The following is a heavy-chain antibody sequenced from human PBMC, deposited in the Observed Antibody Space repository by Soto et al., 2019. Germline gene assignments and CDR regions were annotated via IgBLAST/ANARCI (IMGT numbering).Heavy chain of an antibody. V-gene: IGHV3-30-3*01. Sequence: QVQLVESGGGVVQPGRSLRLSCAASGFTFSSYAMHWVRQAPGKGLEWVAVISYYGSNKYYADSVKGRFTISRDNSKNALYLQSNSRRAEDTAVYYCARGCMSTSCYYYYGMDVGGQGTTVTVSS. CDR3: ARGCMSTSCYYYYGMDV. D-gene: IGHD2-2*01. CDR2: ISYYGSNK. CDR1: GFTFSSYA. J-gene: IGHJ6*01.